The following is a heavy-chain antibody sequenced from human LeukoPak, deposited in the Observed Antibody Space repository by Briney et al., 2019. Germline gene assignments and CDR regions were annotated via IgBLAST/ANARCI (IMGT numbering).Heavy chain of an antibody. CDR2: ISYDGSNK. J-gene: IGHJ4*02. V-gene: IGHV3-30-3*01. D-gene: IGHD6-6*01. CDR1: GFTFSSYA. CDR3: ARDPDGSSSGRGYFDY. Sequence: GGSLRLSCAASGFTFSSYAMPWVRQAPGKGLEWVAVISYDGSNKYYADSVKGRFTISRDNSKNTLYLQMNSLRAEDTAVYYCARDPDGSSSGRGYFDYWGQGTLVTVSS.